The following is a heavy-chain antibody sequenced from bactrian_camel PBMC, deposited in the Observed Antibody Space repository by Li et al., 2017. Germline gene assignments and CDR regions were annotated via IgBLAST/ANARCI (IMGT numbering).Heavy chain of an antibody. Sequence: VQLVESGGGLVQPGGSLRLSCAASGFTFAYYGMMWLRRAPGKGLEWVSSIRSDSSNTDYADFVKGRFIISRDDDKSTLYLQLNELKPEDTAIYYCAQGFTYRTYAPRGQGTQVT. D-gene: IGHD7*01. V-gene: IGHV3-1*01. CDR1: GFTFAYYG. CDR2: IRSDSSNT. CDR3: AQGFTYRTYAP. J-gene: IGHJ4*01.